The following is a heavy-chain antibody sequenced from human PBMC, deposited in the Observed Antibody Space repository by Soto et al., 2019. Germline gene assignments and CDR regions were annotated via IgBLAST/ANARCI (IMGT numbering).Heavy chain of an antibody. D-gene: IGHD3-22*01. CDR2: ISGSGGST. Sequence: GGSLRLSCAASGFTFSSYAMSWVRQAPGKGLEWVSAISGSGGSTYYADSVKGRFTISRDNSKNTLYLQMNSLSAEDTAVYYCAKVYYDSSGYYPTFFDYWGQGALVTVSS. V-gene: IGHV3-23*01. CDR3: AKVYYDSSGYYPTFFDY. CDR1: GFTFSSYA. J-gene: IGHJ4*02.